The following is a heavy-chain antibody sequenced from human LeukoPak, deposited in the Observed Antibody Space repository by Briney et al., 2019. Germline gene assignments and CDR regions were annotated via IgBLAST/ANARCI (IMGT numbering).Heavy chain of an antibody. Sequence: GGSLRLSCAASGFTFDDYGMSWVRQAPGKGREWVSTVSHDYSTYYADSVKGRFTTSRDNSKNTLYLQMNSLTAEDTALYYCVRRAGSERYFDYWGQGTLVTVSS. CDR3: VRRAGSERYFDY. CDR1: GFTFDDYG. J-gene: IGHJ4*02. V-gene: IGHV3-23*01. CDR2: VSHDYST. D-gene: IGHD3-10*01.